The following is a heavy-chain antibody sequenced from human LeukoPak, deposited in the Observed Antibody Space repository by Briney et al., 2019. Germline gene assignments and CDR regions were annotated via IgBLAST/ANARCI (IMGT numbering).Heavy chain of an antibody. J-gene: IGHJ6*02. CDR2: IKQDGSEK. Sequence: GGSLRLSCAVSGFTFSSYWMSWVRQAPGKGREWVANIKQDGSEKYYVDSVKGRFTISRDNAKNSLYLQMNSLRAEDTAVYYCARGLRYSSSWYSYSGYYYYGMDVWGQGTTVTVSS. D-gene: IGHD6-13*01. CDR1: GFTFSSYW. CDR3: ARGLRYSSSWYSYSGYYYYGMDV. V-gene: IGHV3-7*01.